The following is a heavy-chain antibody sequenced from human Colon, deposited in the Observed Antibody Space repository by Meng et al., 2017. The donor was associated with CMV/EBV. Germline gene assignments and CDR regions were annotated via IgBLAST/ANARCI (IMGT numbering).Heavy chain of an antibody. CDR3: ARSASYQLLSY. CDR1: GFTFSDYY. Sequence: GESLKISCAASGFTFSDYYMSRIRQAPGKGLEWVSYISSSGSTIYYADSVKGRFTISRDNAKNSLYLQMNSLRAEDTAVYYCARSASYQLLSYWGQGTLVTVSS. V-gene: IGHV3-11*01. CDR2: ISSSGSTI. D-gene: IGHD2-2*01. J-gene: IGHJ4*02.